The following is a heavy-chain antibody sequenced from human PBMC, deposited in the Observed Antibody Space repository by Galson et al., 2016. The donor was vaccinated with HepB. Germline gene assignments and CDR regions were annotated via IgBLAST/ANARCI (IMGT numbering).Heavy chain of an antibody. J-gene: IGHJ6*02. CDR1: GFTVSTNY. CDR2: IYSSGST. CDR3: ARAWGNYGMDV. Sequence: SLRLSCAASGFTVSTNYMSWVRQAPGKGLEWVSVIYSSGSTYYADPVKGRFTFSGDNSKKTLYLQINSLRAEDTAVYYCARAWGNYGMDVWAKGPRSPSP. D-gene: IGHD7-27*01. V-gene: IGHV3-53*01.